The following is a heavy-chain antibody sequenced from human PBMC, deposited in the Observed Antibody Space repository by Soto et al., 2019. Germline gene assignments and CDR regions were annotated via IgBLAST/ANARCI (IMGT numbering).Heavy chain of an antibody. D-gene: IGHD3-16*01. V-gene: IGHV3-23*01. Sequence: PVGSLRLSCAASGFKFSNYAMSWVREAPVNGLEWVSLISATGGGTYYADSVKGRFTISRDNSHNTLYLQVHSLTAEDTAVYYCAKDRRAGGNSAFYFDFWGQAAQVTVSS. CDR3: AKDRRAGGNSAFYFDF. CDR2: ISATGGGT. CDR1: GFKFSNYA. J-gene: IGHJ4*02.